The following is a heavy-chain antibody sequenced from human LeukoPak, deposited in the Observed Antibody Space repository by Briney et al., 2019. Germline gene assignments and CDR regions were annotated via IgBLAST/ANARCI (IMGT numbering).Heavy chain of an antibody. CDR2: IIPIFGTA. Sequence: SVKVSCKASGGTFSSYAISWVRQAPGQGLEWMGRIIPIFGTANYAQKFQGRVTITTDESTSTAYMELSSLRSEDTSVYYCPRAILYSSERWFEPWGQGTLVTVSS. J-gene: IGHJ5*02. D-gene: IGHD6-19*01. CDR3: PRAILYSSERWFEP. CDR1: GGTFSSYA. V-gene: IGHV1-69*05.